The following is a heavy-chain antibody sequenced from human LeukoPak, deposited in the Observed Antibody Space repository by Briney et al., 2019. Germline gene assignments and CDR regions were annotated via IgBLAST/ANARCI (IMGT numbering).Heavy chain of an antibody. V-gene: IGHV3-23*01. CDR3: AKDDAVLMVCALSGYNY. CDR1: GFTFSSYA. Sequence: GGSLRLSCAASGFTFSSYAMSWVRQAPGKGLEWVSAISGSGGSTYYADSVKGRFTISRDNSKNTLYLQMNSLRAEDTAVYYCAKDDAVLMVCALSGYNYWGQGTLVTVSS. D-gene: IGHD2-8*01. J-gene: IGHJ4*02. CDR2: ISGSGGST.